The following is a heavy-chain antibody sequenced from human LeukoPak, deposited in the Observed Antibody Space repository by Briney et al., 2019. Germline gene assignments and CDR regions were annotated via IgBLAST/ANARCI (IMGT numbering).Heavy chain of an antibody. CDR2: IKQDGSEK. CDR3: TTGGIH. V-gene: IGHV3-7*01. CDR1: GLTFTNYW. Sequence: SGGSLRLSCAASGLTFTNYWMSWVRQAPGKGLEWVANIKQDGSEKNYVDSVRGRFVISRDNARNSLSLQMNSLRVEDTAVYFCTTGGIHWGQGTLVTVSS. D-gene: IGHD3-16*01. J-gene: IGHJ4*02.